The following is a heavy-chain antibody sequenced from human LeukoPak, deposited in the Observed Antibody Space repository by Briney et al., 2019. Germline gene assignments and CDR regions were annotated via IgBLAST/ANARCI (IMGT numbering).Heavy chain of an antibody. V-gene: IGHV4-31*03. CDR1: GGSISSGGYY. J-gene: IGHJ4*02. CDR3: ARWLVYCSSTSCSYFDY. CDR2: IYYSGST. D-gene: IGHD2-2*01. Sequence: SQTLSLTCTVSGGSISSGGYYWSWIRQHPGKGLEWIGYIYYSGSTYYNPSLKSRVTISVDTSKNQFSLKLSSVTAADTAVYYCARWLVYCSSTSCSYFDYWGQGTLVTVSS.